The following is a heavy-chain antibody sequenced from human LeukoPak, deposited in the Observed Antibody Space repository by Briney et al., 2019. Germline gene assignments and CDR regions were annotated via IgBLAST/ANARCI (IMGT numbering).Heavy chain of an antibody. J-gene: IGHJ4*02. V-gene: IGHV3-23*01. CDR1: GFTFSSHG. Sequence: GGSLRLSCAASGFTFSSHGMHWVRQAPGKGLEWVSGISVSGDNTKYADSVKGRFTISRDNSKNTLYLQMNSLRAEDTAVYYCVYYAYVWGSYPGDSWGQGTLVTVSS. CDR3: VYYAYVWGSYPGDS. D-gene: IGHD3-16*02. CDR2: ISVSGDNT.